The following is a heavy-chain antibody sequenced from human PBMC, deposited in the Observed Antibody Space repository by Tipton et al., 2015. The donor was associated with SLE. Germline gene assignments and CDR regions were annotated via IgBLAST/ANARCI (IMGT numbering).Heavy chain of an antibody. Sequence: LRLSCSVSGGSITSGFYFWSWLRPTAGNGLEWIGRGYNSGGVNYSPSLKGRVTISLDTSKNQFSLNLSTVTAADTGVYYCARVKGGSSNAYYYYYMDLWGTGTTVTVSS. CDR3: ARVKGGSSNAYYYYYMDL. CDR1: GGSITSGFYF. V-gene: IGHV4-61*02. CDR2: GYNSGGV. J-gene: IGHJ6*03. D-gene: IGHD1-26*01.